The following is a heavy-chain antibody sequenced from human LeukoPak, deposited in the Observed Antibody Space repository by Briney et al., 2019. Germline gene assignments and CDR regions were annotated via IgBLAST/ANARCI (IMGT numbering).Heavy chain of an antibody. CDR3: ARVTTRYAPDGMDV. V-gene: IGHV3-48*02. J-gene: IGHJ6*02. D-gene: IGHD2-2*01. CDR2: ISSSSSTI. Sequence: GGSLRLSCGASGLTFSIYSMNGVRQAPGKGLEWVSYISSSSSTIYYADSVKGRFTISRDNAKNSLYLQMNSLRDEDTAVYYCARVTTRYAPDGMDVWDQGTTVTVSS. CDR1: GLTFSIYS.